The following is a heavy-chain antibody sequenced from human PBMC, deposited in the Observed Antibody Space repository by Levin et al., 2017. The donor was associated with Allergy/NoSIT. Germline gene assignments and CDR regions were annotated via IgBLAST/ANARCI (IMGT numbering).Heavy chain of an antibody. CDR3: ARDSSSGWYRGGGIDY. CDR1: GFTFSSYG. J-gene: IGHJ4*02. D-gene: IGHD6-19*01. Sequence: QPGGSLRLSCAASGFTFSSYGMHWVRQAPGKGLEWVAVIWYDGSNKYYADSVKGRFTISRDNSKNTLYLQMNSLRAEDTAVYYCARDSSSGWYRGGGIDYWGQGTLVTVSS. CDR2: IWYDGSNK. V-gene: IGHV3-33*01.